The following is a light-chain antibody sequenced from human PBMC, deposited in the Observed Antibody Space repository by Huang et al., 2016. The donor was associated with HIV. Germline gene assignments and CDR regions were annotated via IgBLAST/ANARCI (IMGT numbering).Light chain of an antibody. CDR3: QLRSTWPGDT. CDR1: QTASSY. V-gene: IGKV3-11*01. Sequence: EIVLTQSPATLALSPGERATLSCRASQTASSYLDWYQQKPGQAPRLLIYDAANRATGIPARFSGSGSWTDFTLTISSLEPEDFAVYYCQLRSTWPGDTFGGGTKVEIK. CDR2: DAA. J-gene: IGKJ4*01.